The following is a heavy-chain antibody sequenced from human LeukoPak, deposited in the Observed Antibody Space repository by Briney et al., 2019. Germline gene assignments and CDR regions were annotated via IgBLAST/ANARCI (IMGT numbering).Heavy chain of an antibody. J-gene: IGHJ4*02. V-gene: IGHV4-34*01. CDR3: ARVDHGSGSYFAGFDY. CDR2: INHSGST. CDR1: GGSFSGYY. D-gene: IGHD3-10*01. Sequence: SETLSLTCAVYGGSFSGYYWSWIRQPPGKGLEWIGEINHSGSTNYNPSLKSRVTISVDTSRNQFSLKLSSVTAADTAVYYCARVDHGSGSYFAGFDYWGQGTLVTVSS.